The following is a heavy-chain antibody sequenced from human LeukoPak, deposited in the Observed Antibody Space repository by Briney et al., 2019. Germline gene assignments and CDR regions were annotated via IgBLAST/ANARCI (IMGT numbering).Heavy chain of an antibody. CDR2: ISAYNGNT. V-gene: IGHV1-18*01. CDR1: GYTFTSYG. Sequence: ASVKVSCKASGYTFTSYGISWVRQAPGQGLEWMGWISAYNGNTNYAQKLQGRVTMTTDTSTSTAYMELRSLRSDDTAVYYCAKDSLISIKVVVGYFFDWGQGTLVTVSS. J-gene: IGHJ4*02. D-gene: IGHD3-22*01. CDR3: AKDSLISIKVVVGYFFD.